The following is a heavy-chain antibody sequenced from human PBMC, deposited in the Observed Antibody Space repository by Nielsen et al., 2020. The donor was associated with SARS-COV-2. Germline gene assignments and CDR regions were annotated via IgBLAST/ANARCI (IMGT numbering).Heavy chain of an antibody. D-gene: IGHD3-10*01. CDR2: IYPGDSDT. CDR3: ARQTPWYYSKDDAFDI. CDR1: GYSFTSYW. Sequence: GESLKISCKGSGYSFTSYWIGWVRQMPGKGLEWMGIIYPGDSDTRYSPSFQGQVTISADKSISTAYLQWSSLKASDTAMYYCARQTPWYYSKDDAFDIWGQGTMVTVSS. V-gene: IGHV5-51*01. J-gene: IGHJ3*02.